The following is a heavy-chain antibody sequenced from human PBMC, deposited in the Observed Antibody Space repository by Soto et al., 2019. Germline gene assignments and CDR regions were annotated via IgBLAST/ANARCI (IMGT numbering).Heavy chain of an antibody. Sequence: GESLKISCAASGFTFDDYTMHWVRQAPGKGLEWVSLISWDGGSTYYADSVKGRFTISRDNSKNSLYLQMNSLRTEDTALYYCAKDKGSYYDSSGYYDYWGQGTLVTVSS. CDR2: ISWDGGST. J-gene: IGHJ4*02. D-gene: IGHD3-22*01. V-gene: IGHV3-43*01. CDR1: GFTFDDYT. CDR3: AKDKGSYYDSSGYYDY.